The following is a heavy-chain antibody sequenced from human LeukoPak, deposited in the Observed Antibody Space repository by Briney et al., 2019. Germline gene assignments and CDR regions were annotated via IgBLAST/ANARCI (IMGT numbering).Heavy chain of an antibody. CDR2: ISGSGGST. D-gene: IGHD6-19*01. CDR3: AKGMGRGSGWPFDY. V-gene: IGHV3-23*01. Sequence: GGSLRLSCAASGFTFSSYAMSWVRQAPGKGLEWVSAISGSGGSTYYADSVKGRSTISRDNSKNTLYLQMNSLRAEDTAVYYCAKGMGRGSGWPFDYWGQGTLVTVSS. CDR1: GFTFSSYA. J-gene: IGHJ4*02.